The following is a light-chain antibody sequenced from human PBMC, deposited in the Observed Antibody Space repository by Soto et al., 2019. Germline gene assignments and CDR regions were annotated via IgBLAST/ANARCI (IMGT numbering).Light chain of an antibody. CDR2: DAS. CDR1: QSVSSY. J-gene: IGKJ3*01. Sequence: EIVLTQSPATLSLSPGKRATLSCRASQSVSSYLAWYQQKPGQPPRLLIYDASNRATGIPTRFSGSGSGTDFTLTISSIEPEDFAVYYCQHRSSWPPVAFGPGTKVEIK. CDR3: QHRSSWPPVA. V-gene: IGKV3-11*01.